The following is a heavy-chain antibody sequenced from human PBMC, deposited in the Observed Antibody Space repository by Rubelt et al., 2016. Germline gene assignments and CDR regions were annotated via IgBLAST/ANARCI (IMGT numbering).Heavy chain of an antibody. CDR1: GGSFSGYY. Sequence: QVQLQQWGAGLLKPSETLSLTCAVYGGSFSGYYWSWIRQPPGKGLEWIGEINHSGSTNYNPSLKSRVTISVDTSKNQFSLKLGSVTAADTGVYYCARGVRIAARPNYFDYWGQGTLVTVSS. CDR3: ARGVRIAARPNYFDY. CDR2: INHSGST. J-gene: IGHJ4*02. D-gene: IGHD6-6*01. V-gene: IGHV4-34*01.